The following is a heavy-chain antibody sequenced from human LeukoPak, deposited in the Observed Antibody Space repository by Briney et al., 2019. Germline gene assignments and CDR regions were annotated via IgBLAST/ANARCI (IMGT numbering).Heavy chain of an antibody. CDR3: ARDVGVPIAARPTWWFDP. Sequence: SETLSLTCTVSGGSISSYYWSWIRQPPGKGLEWIGYIYYSGSTNYNPSLKSRVTISVDTSKNQFSLKLSSVTAADTAVYYCARDVGVPIAARPTWWFDPWGQGTLVTVSS. J-gene: IGHJ5*02. V-gene: IGHV4-59*01. CDR2: IYYSGST. CDR1: GGSISSYY. D-gene: IGHD6-6*01.